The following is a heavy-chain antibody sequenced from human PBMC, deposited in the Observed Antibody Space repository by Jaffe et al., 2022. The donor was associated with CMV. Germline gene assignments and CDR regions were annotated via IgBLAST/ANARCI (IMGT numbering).Heavy chain of an antibody. CDR2: IDWADDK. J-gene: IGHJ4*02. CDR3: ARLTYYFDSSGYSALDY. CDR1: GFSLITSGMC. V-gene: IGHV2-70*01. D-gene: IGHD3-22*01. Sequence: QVTLRESGPALVKPTQTLTLTCTFSGFSLITSGMCVSWIRQPPGKALEWLALIDWADDKYYSTSLKTRLTISKDTSKNQVVLTLTNMDPVDTATYYCARLTYYFDSSGYSALDYWGQGTLVTVSS.